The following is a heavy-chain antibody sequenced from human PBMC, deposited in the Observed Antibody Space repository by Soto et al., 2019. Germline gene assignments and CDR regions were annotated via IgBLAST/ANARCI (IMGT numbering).Heavy chain of an antibody. J-gene: IGHJ6*03. CDR1: GYTFTGYY. Sequence: ASVKVSCKASGYTFTGYYMHWVRQAPGQGLEWMGWINPNSGGTNYAQKFQGWVTMTRDTSISTAYMELSRLRSDDTAVYYCARGGITGTNYYYYYMDVWGKGTTVTVSS. CDR2: INPNSGGT. V-gene: IGHV1-2*04. CDR3: ARGGITGTNYYYYYMDV. D-gene: IGHD1-7*01.